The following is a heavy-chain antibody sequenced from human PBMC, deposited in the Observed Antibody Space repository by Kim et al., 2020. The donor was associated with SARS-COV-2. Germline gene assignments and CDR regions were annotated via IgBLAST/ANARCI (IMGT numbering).Heavy chain of an antibody. D-gene: IGHD6-13*01. V-gene: IGHV4-34*01. J-gene: IGHJ4*02. CDR3: ARGLGRSSWYNARGTFDY. Sequence: SETLSLTCAVYGGSFSGYYWSWIRQPPGKGLEWIGEINHSGSTNYNPSLKSRVTISVDTSKNQFSLKLSSVTAADTAVYYCARGLGRSSWYNARGTFDYWGQGTLVTVSS. CDR1: GGSFSGYY. CDR2: INHSGST.